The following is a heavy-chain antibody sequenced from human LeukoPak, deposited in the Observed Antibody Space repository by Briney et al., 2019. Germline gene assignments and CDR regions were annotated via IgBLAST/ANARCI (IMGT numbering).Heavy chain of an antibody. CDR2: IYYSGST. Sequence: SSETLSLTCTVSGGSISSSSYYWGWIRQPPGKGLEWIGSIYYSGSTYYNPSLKSRVTISMDKSKNQLSLRLNSVTAADTAIYYCVRGGTYYLPYWGQGILVTVSS. D-gene: IGHD1-26*01. J-gene: IGHJ4*02. V-gene: IGHV4-39*07. CDR3: VRGGTYYLPY. CDR1: GGSISSSSYY.